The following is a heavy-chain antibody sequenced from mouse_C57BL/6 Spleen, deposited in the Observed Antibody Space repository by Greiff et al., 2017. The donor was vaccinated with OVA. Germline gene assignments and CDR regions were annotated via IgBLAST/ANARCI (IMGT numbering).Heavy chain of an antibody. CDR2: ISSGSSTI. CDR1: GFTFSDYG. V-gene: IGHV5-17*01. J-gene: IGHJ4*01. CDR3: ARGTVVGGYAMDY. D-gene: IGHD1-1*01. Sequence: EVMLVESGGGLVKPGGSLKLSCAASGFTFSDYGMHWVRQAPEKGLEWVAYISSGSSTIYYADTVKGRFTISRDNAKHTLFLQMTSLRSEDTAMYYCARGTVVGGYAMDYWGQGTSVTVSS.